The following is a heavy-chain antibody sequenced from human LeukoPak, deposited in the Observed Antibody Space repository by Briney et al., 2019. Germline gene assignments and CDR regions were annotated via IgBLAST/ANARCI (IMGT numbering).Heavy chain of an antibody. CDR1: GFTFSSYA. J-gene: IGHJ4*02. CDR3: AKGTVMIVVVIIFDY. Sequence: GGSLRLSCAASGFTFSSYAMSWVRQAPGKGLEWVSAISGSGGSTYYADSVKGRFTISRDNSKNTLYLQMSSLRAEDTAVYYCAKGTVMIVVVIIFDYWGQGTLVTVSS. V-gene: IGHV3-23*01. D-gene: IGHD3-22*01. CDR2: ISGSGGST.